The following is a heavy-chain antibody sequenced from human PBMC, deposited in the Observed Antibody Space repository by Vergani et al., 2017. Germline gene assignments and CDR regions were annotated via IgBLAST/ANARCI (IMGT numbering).Heavy chain of an antibody. CDR1: GFTFSSYA. CDR3: ARDQYSRAVAANGDY. V-gene: IGHV3-30-3*01. J-gene: IGHJ4*02. Sequence: QVQLVESGGGVVQPGRSLRLSCAASGFTFSSYAMHWVRQAPGKGLEWVAVISYDGSNKYYADSVKGRFTISRDNSTNTLYLQMNSLRAEDTAVYYCARDQYSRAVAANGDYWGQGTLVTVSS. CDR2: ISYDGSNK. D-gene: IGHD6-19*01.